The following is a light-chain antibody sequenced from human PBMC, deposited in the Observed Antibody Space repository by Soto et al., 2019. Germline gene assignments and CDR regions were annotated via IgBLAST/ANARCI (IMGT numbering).Light chain of an antibody. CDR1: QTISSY. Sequence: DIQMTQSPSSLSASVGDRVTITCRASQTISSYLNWYQQKPGKAPKLLIYATSYLQSGVPSRFGGSASGTDFTLTISGLQPKDFATYYCQQTYSTPPTFGQGTKVEIK. J-gene: IGKJ1*01. CDR3: QQTYSTPPT. CDR2: ATS. V-gene: IGKV1-39*01.